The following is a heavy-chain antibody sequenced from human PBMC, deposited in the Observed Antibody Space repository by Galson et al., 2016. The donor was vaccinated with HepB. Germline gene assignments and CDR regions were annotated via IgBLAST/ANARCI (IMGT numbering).Heavy chain of an antibody. D-gene: IGHD2-21*02. J-gene: IGHJ4*02. Sequence: ETLSLTCSVSGGSISRNNYYWGWIRQPPGKGLEWIGNIYYSGKTYYNPSLKSRLTMSVDTSKNQVSLKLTSVTAADTAVYYCARGGNCGGDCYSFDHWGQGDLVAVSS. V-gene: IGHV4-39*01. CDR3: ARGGNCGGDCYSFDH. CDR1: GGSISRNNYY. CDR2: IYYSGKT.